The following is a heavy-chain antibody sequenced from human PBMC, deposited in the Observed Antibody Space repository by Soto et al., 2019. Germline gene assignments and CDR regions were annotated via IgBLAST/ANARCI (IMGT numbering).Heavy chain of an antibody. J-gene: IGHJ4*02. CDR2: ITATNGNT. CDR3: ALAGYDSNYYAVTPLSAGHF. V-gene: IGHV3-23*01. Sequence: QLLESGGASVQPGGSLRLSCVASGFTFKAYAMGWVRQAPGRGLEWVSSITATNGNTYYADSVRGRFTISRDNSRNSLFLQMNSLRAEDTAVYYCALAGYDSNYYAVTPLSAGHFWGQGTLVTVSS. CDR1: GFTFKAYA. D-gene: IGHD4-4*01.